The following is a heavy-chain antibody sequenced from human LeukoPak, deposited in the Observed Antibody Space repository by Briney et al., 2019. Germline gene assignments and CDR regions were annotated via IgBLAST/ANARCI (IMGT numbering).Heavy chain of an antibody. CDR3: VSGAAMDV. CDR1: GFTFSSFA. V-gene: IGHV3-48*04. CDR2: VNSRNTM. Sequence: GGSLRLSCAASGFTFSSFAIHWVRQAPATGLEWLSFVNSRNTMYYLDSVKGRFTISRDNAKNSLYLQMNSLRVEDTAVYYCVSGAAMDVWGQGTTVTVSS. J-gene: IGHJ6*02. D-gene: IGHD3-10*01.